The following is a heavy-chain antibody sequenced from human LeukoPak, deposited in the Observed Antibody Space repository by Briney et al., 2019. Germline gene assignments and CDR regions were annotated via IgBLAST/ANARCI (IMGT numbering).Heavy chain of an antibody. J-gene: IGHJ4*02. V-gene: IGHV4-61*02. CDR1: GGSISSGSYY. CDR3: ARDRSMIVTN. CDR2: IYTSGST. Sequence: SQTLSLTCTVSGGSISSGSYYWSWTRQPAGKGLEWIGRIYTSGSTNYNPSLKSRVTISVDTSKNQFSLKLSSVTAADTAVYYCARDRSMIVTNWGQGTLVTVSS. D-gene: IGHD3-22*01.